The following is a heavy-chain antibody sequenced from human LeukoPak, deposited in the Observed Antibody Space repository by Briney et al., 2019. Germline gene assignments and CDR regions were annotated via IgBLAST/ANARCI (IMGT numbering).Heavy chain of an antibody. Sequence: GGSLRLSCAASGFTFSSYWMNWVRQAPGKGLVWVSRIASDGSSTTYADSVKGRFSISRDNAKNTLYLQMSSLRVEDTAVYYCARGRPHGNDYWGQGALVTVSS. CDR3: ARGRPHGNDY. CDR1: GFTFSSYW. CDR2: IASDGSST. D-gene: IGHD4-23*01. V-gene: IGHV3-74*01. J-gene: IGHJ4*02.